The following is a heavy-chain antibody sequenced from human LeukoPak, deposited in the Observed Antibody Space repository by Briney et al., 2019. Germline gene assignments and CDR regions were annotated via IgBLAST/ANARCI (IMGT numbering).Heavy chain of an antibody. CDR3: ARAQRRYSSSSGTLLYYYYMDV. CDR2: INYSGST. CDR1: GGSISSSGYY. V-gene: IGHV4-39*07. D-gene: IGHD6-6*01. J-gene: IGHJ6*03. Sequence: SETLSLTCTVSGGSISSSGYYWSWIRQPPGKGLEWIGEINYSGSTNYNPSLKSRVTISVDTSKNQFSLKLSSVTASDTAVYYCARAQRRYSSSSGTLLYYYYMDVWGKGTTVTVSS.